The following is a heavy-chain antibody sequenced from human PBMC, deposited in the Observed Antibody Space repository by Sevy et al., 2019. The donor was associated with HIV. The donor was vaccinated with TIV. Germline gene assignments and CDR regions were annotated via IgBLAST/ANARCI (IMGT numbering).Heavy chain of an antibody. J-gene: IGHJ6*03. CDR3: ARGGITIFGSLNYYYMDV. CDR2: ISAYNGNT. CDR1: GYTFTSYG. Sequence: ASVKVSCKASGYTFTSYGISWVRQAPGQGLEWMGWISAYNGNTNYAQKLQGRVTMTTDTSTRTAYMELRSLRSDDTAVYYCARGGITIFGSLNYYYMDVWGKGTTVTVSS. D-gene: IGHD3-3*01. V-gene: IGHV1-18*01.